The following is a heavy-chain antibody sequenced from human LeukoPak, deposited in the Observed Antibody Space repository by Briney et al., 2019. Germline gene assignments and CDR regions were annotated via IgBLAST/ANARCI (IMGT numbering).Heavy chain of an antibody. D-gene: IGHD2-2*01. V-gene: IGHV3-23*01. CDR1: GFTFRNFG. J-gene: IGHJ4*02. CDR2: ISDSGGST. Sequence: GGSLTLSCAASGFTFRNFGMHWVRQAPGKGLEWVSGISDSGGSTYYADSVKGRFTISRDNSKNTLYLQMNSLRAEDTAVYYCARDPVSTSGEGYFDYWGQGTLVTVSS. CDR3: ARDPVSTSGEGYFDY.